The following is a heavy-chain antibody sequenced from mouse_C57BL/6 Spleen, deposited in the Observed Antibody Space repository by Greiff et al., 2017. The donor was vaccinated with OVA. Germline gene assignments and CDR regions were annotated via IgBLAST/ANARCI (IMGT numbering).Heavy chain of an antibody. V-gene: IGHV1-69*01. J-gene: IGHJ2*01. CDR1: GYTFTSYW. Sequence: VQLQQPGAELVMPGASVKLSCKASGYTFTSYWMHWVKQRPGQGLEWIGEIDPSDSYTNYNQKFKGKSTLTVDKSSSTAYMQLSSLTSEDSAVYYCARGLLLTCYYWGQGTTLTVSS. D-gene: IGHD2-3*01. CDR2: IDPSDSYT. CDR3: ARGLLLTCYY.